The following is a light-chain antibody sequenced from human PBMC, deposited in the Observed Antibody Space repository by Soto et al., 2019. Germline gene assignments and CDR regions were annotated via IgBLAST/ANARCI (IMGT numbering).Light chain of an antibody. J-gene: IGLJ1*01. CDR2: DVS. CDR3: SSFTTSSTQV. CDR1: SSDVGGYNY. Sequence: QSALTQPASVSGSPGQSITISCTGTSSDVGGYNYVSWYQQYPGNAPKLMIYDVSNRPSGVSNRFSGSKSGNTASLTISGLQAEDEADYYCSSFTTSSTQVFGTGTKLTVL. V-gene: IGLV2-14*01.